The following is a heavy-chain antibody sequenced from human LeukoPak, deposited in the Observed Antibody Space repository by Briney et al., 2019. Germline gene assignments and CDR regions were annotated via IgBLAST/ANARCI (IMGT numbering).Heavy chain of an antibody. J-gene: IGHJ3*02. CDR2: IYYSGST. D-gene: IGHD6-13*01. CDR1: GGSISSSSYY. Sequence: SETLSLTCTVSGGSISSSSYYWGWIRQPPGKELEWIGSIYYSGSTYYNPSLKSRVTISVDTSKNQFSLKLSSVTAADTAVYYCARQVAAAGSGAFDIWGQGTMVTVSS. V-gene: IGHV4-39*01. CDR3: ARQVAAAGSGAFDI.